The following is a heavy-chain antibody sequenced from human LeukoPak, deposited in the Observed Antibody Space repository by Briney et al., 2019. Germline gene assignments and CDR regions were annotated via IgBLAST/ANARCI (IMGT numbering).Heavy chain of an antibody. D-gene: IGHD2-15*01. V-gene: IGHV3-7*01. CDR2: IKQDGSEK. CDR3: ARADLVVVAATDYYMDV. CDR1: GFTFSSYW. J-gene: IGHJ6*03. Sequence: GGSLRLSCAASGFTFSSYWMSWVRQAPGKGLEWVANIKQDGSEKYYVDSVKGRFTISRDNAKNSLYLQMNSLRAEDTAVYYCARADLVVVAATDYYMDVWGKGTTVTVSS.